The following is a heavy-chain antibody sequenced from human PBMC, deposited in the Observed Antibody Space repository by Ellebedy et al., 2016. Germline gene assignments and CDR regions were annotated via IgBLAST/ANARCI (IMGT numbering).Heavy chain of an antibody. V-gene: IGHV4-39*01. CDR3: ARHRGVIKSGAFDP. CDR2: VYYSGST. CDR1: GGSISTNSYY. J-gene: IGHJ5*02. Sequence: SETLSLTCSVSGGSISTNSYYWGWVRQPPGKGLEWIGSVYYSGSTYYNPSLKSRVTLSMHTSKNQFSLTLSSVTAADTAVYYCARHRGVIKSGAFDPWGQGALVTVSS. D-gene: IGHD3-10*01.